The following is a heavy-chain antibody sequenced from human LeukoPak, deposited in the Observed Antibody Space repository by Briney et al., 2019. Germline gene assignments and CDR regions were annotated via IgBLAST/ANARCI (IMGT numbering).Heavy chain of an antibody. D-gene: IGHD2-15*01. Sequence: GGSLRLSCAASGFTFSSYAMSWVRRAPGKGLEWVSAISGSGGSTYYADSVKGRFTISRDNSKNTLYLQMNSLRAEDTAVYYCATDIVVVVAAMGSRGQGTLVTVSS. V-gene: IGHV3-23*01. CDR2: ISGSGGST. J-gene: IGHJ4*02. CDR3: ATDIVVVVAAMGS. CDR1: GFTFSSYA.